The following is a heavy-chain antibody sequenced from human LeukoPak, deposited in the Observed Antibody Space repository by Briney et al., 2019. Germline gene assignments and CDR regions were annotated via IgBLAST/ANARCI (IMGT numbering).Heavy chain of an antibody. Sequence: SETLSLTCAVYGGSFSGYYWSWIRQLPGKGLEGIGEIYYSGSTNYNPSLKSRVTISVDKSKNQLSLKLSSVTAADTAVYYCARASYSYDINGWVPFDYWGQGTLVTVSS. CDR1: GGSFSGYY. CDR3: ARASYSYDINGWVPFDY. CDR2: IYYSGST. J-gene: IGHJ4*02. V-gene: IGHV4-34*01. D-gene: IGHD3-22*01.